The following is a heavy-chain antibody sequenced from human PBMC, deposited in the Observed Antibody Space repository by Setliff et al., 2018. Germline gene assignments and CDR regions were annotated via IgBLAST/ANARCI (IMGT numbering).Heavy chain of an antibody. CDR1: GGTFSSYA. Sequence: VASVKVSCKASGGTFSSYAISWVRQAPGQGLEWMGGIIPIFGTSNYAHKFQGRVTITTDESRSTAYMELSSLRSEDTAVYYCAREDYNYGSGSFDHDYWGQGTLVTVSS. V-gene: IGHV1-69*05. CDR3: AREDYNYGSGSFDHDY. D-gene: IGHD5-18*01. J-gene: IGHJ4*02. CDR2: IIPIFGTS.